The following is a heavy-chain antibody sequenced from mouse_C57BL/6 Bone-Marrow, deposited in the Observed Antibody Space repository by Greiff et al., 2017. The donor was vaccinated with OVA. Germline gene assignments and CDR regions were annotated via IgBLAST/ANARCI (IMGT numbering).Heavy chain of an antibody. CDR1: GYAFNTYW. J-gene: IGHJ3*01. D-gene: IGHD2-1*01. Sequence: VQLQQSGAELVRPGSSVKISCKASGYAFNTYWMNWVKQRPGQGLEWIGQIYPEDGDTNSNGKFKGKATLTADKSSSTAYMQLSSLSSDDAAVDFCARSGFGNYGFPDWGQGTLVTVSA. CDR2: IYPEDGDT. V-gene: IGHV1-80*01. CDR3: ARSGFGNYGFPD.